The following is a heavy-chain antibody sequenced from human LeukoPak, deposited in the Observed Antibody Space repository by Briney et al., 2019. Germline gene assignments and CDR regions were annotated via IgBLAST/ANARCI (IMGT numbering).Heavy chain of an antibody. CDR3: ATPRPEGGACDY. CDR2: INGNSRYI. D-gene: IGHD2-2*01. CDR1: AFPFSTYS. Sequence: GGPLRLSCAVSAFPFSTYSGAGVPQPPGKGLEGLSYINGNSRYIKYADSVKGRFTISRDNAKNSLYLQMNSLRVDDTAVYYCATPRPEGGACDYWGQGTLVTVSS. J-gene: IGHJ4*02. V-gene: IGHV3-21*05.